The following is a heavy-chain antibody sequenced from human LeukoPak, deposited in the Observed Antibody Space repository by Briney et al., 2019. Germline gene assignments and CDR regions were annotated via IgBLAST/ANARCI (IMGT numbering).Heavy chain of an antibody. D-gene: IGHD2-2*01. CDR1: GFTFSNYA. Sequence: GGSLRLSCAASGFTFSNYAMSWVRQAPGKGLEWVSAVSGSGGSTYYADSVKGRFTISRDNSKKTLYLKMNSLRAEDTAVYYCAKGPLVPAATYYFAYWGQGTLVSVSS. J-gene: IGHJ4*02. V-gene: IGHV3-23*01. CDR2: VSGSGGST. CDR3: AKGPLVPAATYYFAY.